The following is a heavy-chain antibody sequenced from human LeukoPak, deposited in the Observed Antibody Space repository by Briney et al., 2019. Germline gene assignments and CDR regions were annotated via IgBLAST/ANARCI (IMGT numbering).Heavy chain of an antibody. CDR2: IYYSGST. CDR1: GGSISSSSYY. CDR3: ASIAARPKPGWVDY. V-gene: IGHV4-39*01. J-gene: IGHJ4*02. D-gene: IGHD6-6*01. Sequence: PSETLSLTCTVSGGSISSSSYYWGWIRQPPGKGLEWIGSIYYSGSTYYNPSLKSRVTISVDTSKNQFSLKLSSVTAADTAVYYCASIAARPKPGWVDYWGQGTLVTVSS.